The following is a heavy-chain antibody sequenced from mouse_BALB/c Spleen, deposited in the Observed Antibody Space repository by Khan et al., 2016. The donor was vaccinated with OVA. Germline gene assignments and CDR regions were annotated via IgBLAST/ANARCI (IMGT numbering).Heavy chain of an antibody. CDR3: ARTARIKY. J-gene: IGHJ2*01. D-gene: IGHD3-3*01. V-gene: IGHV3-2*02. CDR2: ISYSGST. CDR1: GYSITSGYG. Sequence: EVQLVETGPGLVKPSQSLSLTCTVTGYSITSGYGWNWIRQFPGNKLEWMGYISYSGSTNYNPSLKRRIPITRDTSKNKLFLQLNSVTTEDTATYHCARTARIKYWGEGTTLTVSS.